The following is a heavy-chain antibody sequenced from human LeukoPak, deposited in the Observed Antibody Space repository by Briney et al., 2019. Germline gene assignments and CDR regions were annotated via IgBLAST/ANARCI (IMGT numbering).Heavy chain of an antibody. V-gene: IGHV2-5*01. D-gene: IGHD1-26*01. Sequence: SGPTLVKPTQTLTLTCTFSGFSLSTSGVGVGWIRQPPGKALEWLALLYWNDDQRYSPSPKSRPTITKDTSKNQVVLTVTNMDPVDTATYYCEHRQTGSYTCWGQGTLVTVSS. CDR1: GFSLSTSGVG. CDR3: EHRQTGSYTC. CDR2: LYWNDDQ. J-gene: IGHJ4*02.